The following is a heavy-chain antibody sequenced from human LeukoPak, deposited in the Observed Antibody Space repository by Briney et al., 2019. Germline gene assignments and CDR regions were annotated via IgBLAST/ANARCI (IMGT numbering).Heavy chain of an antibody. CDR1: GGSISSYY. V-gene: IGHV4-59*01. CDR3: ARAYDFWSGYYINWFDP. Sequence: PSETLSLTCTVSGGSISSYYWSWIRQPPGKGLEWIGSIYYSGSTNYNPSLKSRVTISVDTSKNQFSLKLSSVTAADTAVYYCARAYDFWSGYYINWFDPWGQGTLVTVSS. J-gene: IGHJ5*02. D-gene: IGHD3-3*01. CDR2: IYYSGST.